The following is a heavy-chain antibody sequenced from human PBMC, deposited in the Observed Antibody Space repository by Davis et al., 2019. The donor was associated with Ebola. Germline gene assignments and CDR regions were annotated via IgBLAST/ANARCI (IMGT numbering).Heavy chain of an antibody. J-gene: IGHJ6*02. CDR1: GGSISNYY. Sequence: PSETLSLTCTVSGGSISNYYWTWIRQLPGKGLEWIAYVYFSGSTNYNPSLKTRLTISIDTSKNQISLKLSSVTAADTAVYYCARDHAEFIANWFTNYYGMDVWGQGTTVTVSS. CDR3: ARDHAEFIANWFTNYYGMDV. V-gene: IGHV4-59*12. CDR2: VYFSGST. D-gene: IGHD3-9*01.